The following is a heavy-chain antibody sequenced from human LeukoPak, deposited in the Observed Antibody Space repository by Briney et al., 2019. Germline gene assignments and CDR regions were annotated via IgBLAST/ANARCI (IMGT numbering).Heavy chain of an antibody. Sequence: SETLSLTCTVSGGSISSSTYSWTWIRQPPGKGLEWIGSIHYDGNTYYKPSLKSRVTISVDTSKIQFSLRLSSATAADMATYYCARHSLNNFGSYYWGQGTLVTVSS. CDR1: GGSISSSTYS. CDR2: IHYDGNT. D-gene: IGHD5-24*01. J-gene: IGHJ4*02. CDR3: ARHSLNNFGSYY. V-gene: IGHV4-39*01.